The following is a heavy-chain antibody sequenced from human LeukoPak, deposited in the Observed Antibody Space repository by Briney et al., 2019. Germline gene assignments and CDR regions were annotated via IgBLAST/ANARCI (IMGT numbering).Heavy chain of an antibody. J-gene: IGHJ6*03. CDR1: GFIFSRYG. V-gene: IGHV3-48*02. Sequence: GGSLRLSCAASGFIFSRYGMNWVRQAPGKGLEWVSYISKNGNIIFYADSVKGRFTISRENAKKSLYLQMNSLGDEDTAVYYCAKDPRLWLRKLGYIDVWGKGTTVTVAS. CDR2: ISKNGNII. D-gene: IGHD3-10*01. CDR3: AKDPRLWLRKLGYIDV.